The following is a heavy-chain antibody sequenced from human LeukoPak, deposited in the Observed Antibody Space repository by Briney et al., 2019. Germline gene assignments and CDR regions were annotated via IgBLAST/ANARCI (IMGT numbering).Heavy chain of an antibody. CDR2: IYYSGDT. J-gene: IGHJ4*02. D-gene: IGHD3-3*01. V-gene: IGHV4-59*08. CDR1: GVSISNSY. CDR3: ARRRGDFWSDYYAFDY. Sequence: SETLSLTCTVSGVSISNSYWSWIRQPPGKGLEWIGYIYYSGDTNYNPSLTSRVTISLEKSKNQFSLRLSSVTAADTAVYYRARRRGDFWSDYYAFDYWGQGTLVTIPS.